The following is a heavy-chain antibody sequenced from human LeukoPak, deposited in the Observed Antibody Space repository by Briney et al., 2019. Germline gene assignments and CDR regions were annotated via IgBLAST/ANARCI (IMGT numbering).Heavy chain of an antibody. Sequence: SETLSLTCTVSGGSISRYYWSWIRQPPGKGLKWIGYIYYSGSTNYNPSLKSRVTISVDTSKNQFSLKLSSVTAADTAVYYCARDLAGYSYGYDYWGQGTLVTVSS. CDR2: IYYSGST. D-gene: IGHD5-18*01. CDR1: GGSISRYY. J-gene: IGHJ4*02. V-gene: IGHV4-59*01. CDR3: ARDLAGYSYGYDY.